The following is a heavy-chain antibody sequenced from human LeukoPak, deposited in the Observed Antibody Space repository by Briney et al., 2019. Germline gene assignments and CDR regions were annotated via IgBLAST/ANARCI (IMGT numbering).Heavy chain of an antibody. V-gene: IGHV1-69*01. D-gene: IGHD7-27*01. CDR2: IIPIFGTA. CDR3: AREALGNWYFDL. J-gene: IGHJ2*01. Sequence: SVKVSCKASGGTFSSYAISWVRQAPGQGLEWMGGIIPIFGTANYAQKFQGRVTITADGSTSTAYMELSSLRSEDTAVYYCAREALGNWYFDLWGRGTLVTVSS. CDR1: GGTFSSYA.